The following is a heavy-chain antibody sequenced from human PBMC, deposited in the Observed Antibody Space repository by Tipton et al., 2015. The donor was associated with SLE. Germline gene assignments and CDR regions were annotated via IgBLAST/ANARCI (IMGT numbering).Heavy chain of an antibody. J-gene: IGHJ6*02. V-gene: IGHV3-23*01. CDR2: ISGGDGDI. CDR1: GFTFSSYG. CDR3: ANGMDV. Sequence: SLRLSCAASGFTFSSYGMHWVRQAPGKGLEWVSAISGGDGDIYYADSVKGRFTISRDNSENTLYLQMSTLRVEDTALYYCANGMDVWGQGTMVTVSS.